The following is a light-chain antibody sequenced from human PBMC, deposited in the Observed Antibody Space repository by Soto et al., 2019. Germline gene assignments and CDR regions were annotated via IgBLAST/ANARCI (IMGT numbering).Light chain of an antibody. J-gene: IGKJ1*01. CDR2: GAS. Sequence: EIVMTQSPATLSVSPGERATLSCRASQSVSGNLAWYQQKPGQAPRLLIYGASTRATGIPARFSGSGSGTEFTLTISSLQSADFAVYYCQQYNNWPPVTFGQGTKVEIK. V-gene: IGKV3-15*01. CDR3: QQYNNWPPVT. CDR1: QSVSGN.